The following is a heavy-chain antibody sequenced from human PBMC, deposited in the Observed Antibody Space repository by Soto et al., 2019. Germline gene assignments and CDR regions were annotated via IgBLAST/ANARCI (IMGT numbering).Heavy chain of an antibody. V-gene: IGHV4-34*01. J-gene: IGHJ5*02. CDR2: INHSGST. CDR3: ARAASNYCSSTSCSGPWFDP. CDR1: GGSFSGYY. D-gene: IGHD2-2*01. Sequence: PAGTLSLTCAVYGGSFSGYYWSWIRQPPGKGLEWIGEINHSGSTNYNPSLKSRVTISVDTSKNQFSLELSRLRSDDTAVYYCARAASNYCSSTSCSGPWFDPWGQGTLVTVSS.